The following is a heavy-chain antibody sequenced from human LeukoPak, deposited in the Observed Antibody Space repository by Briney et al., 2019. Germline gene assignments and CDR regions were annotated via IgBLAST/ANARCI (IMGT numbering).Heavy chain of an antibody. V-gene: IGHV4-38-2*02. CDR3: ARGQYNAILWFGELSAFDP. J-gene: IGHJ5*02. Sequence: SETLSLTCTVSGYSISSGYYWGWIRQPPGKGLEWIGSIYHSGSTYYNPSLKSRVTISVDTSKNQFSLKLSSVTAADTAVYYCARGQYNAILWFGELSAFDPWGQGTLVTVSS. CDR1: GYSISSGYY. D-gene: IGHD3-10*01. CDR2: IYHSGST.